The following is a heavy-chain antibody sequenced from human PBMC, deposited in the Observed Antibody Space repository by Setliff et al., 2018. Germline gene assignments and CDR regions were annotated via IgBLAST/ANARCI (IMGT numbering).Heavy chain of an antibody. J-gene: IGHJ6*03. CDR3: ARMSGFQYIDV. CDR1: GDSISSRRNY. D-gene: IGHD3-3*01. Sequence: SETLSLTCTVSGDSISSRRNYWGWFRQPAGKELEWIGQIYTSWSTNYNPSLKRRVTISLDTSKNQFYLSLTSVTAEDTAVYYCARMSGFQYIDVWDKGTTVTVSS. V-gene: IGHV4-61*09. CDR2: IYTSWST.